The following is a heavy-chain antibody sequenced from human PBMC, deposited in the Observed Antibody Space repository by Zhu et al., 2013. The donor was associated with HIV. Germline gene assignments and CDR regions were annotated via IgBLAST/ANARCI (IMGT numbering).Heavy chain of an antibody. CDR2: IWYDGSNK. D-gene: IGHD6-19*01. V-gene: IGHV3-33*01. J-gene: IGHJ6*02. CDR1: GFTFSSYG. Sequence: VQLVESGGGVVQPGRSLRLSCAASGFTFSSYGMHWVRQAPGKGLEWVAVIWYDGSNKYYADSVKGRFTISRDNSKNTLYLQMNSLRAEDTAVYYCARDPGVAVAGTGDQYYYYGMDVWGQGTTVTVSS. CDR3: ARDPGVAVAGTGDQYYYYGMDV.